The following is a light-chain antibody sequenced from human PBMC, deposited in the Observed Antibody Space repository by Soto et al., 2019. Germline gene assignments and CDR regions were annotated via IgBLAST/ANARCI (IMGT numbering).Light chain of an antibody. V-gene: IGKV1-39*01. CDR2: AAS. Sequence: DTQLTKSPSSLSASVGDSVAISCRASHSISNYLNWYQQRPGKAPKLLIYAASSLHTGVPTRFSGSGSGTEFTLTIRSLQPEDFATYYCQQGFSTLTFGGGTKVDIK. CDR1: HSISNY. CDR3: QQGFSTLT. J-gene: IGKJ4*01.